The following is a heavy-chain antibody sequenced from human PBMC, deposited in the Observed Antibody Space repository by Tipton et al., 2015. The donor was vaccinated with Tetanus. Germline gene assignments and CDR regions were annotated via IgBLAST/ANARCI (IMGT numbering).Heavy chain of an antibody. V-gene: IGHV5-51*01. CDR1: GYSFDTYW. Sequence: QSGAEVKKPGESLKISCKCSGYSFDTYWIAWVRQMPGKGLEWMGIIYPGDSDTRYSPSFQGHVTMSADKSMNTAYLQWSSLKASDTAMYYCARLHLRTFASSSGYWGQGSLVTVSS. CDR3: ARLHLRTFASSSGY. CDR2: IYPGDSDT. J-gene: IGHJ4*02. D-gene: IGHD6-6*01.